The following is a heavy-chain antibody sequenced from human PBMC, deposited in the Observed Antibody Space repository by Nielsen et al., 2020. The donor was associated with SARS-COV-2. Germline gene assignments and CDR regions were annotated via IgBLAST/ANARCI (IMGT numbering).Heavy chain of an antibody. CDR3: AGGYSYADPFDY. V-gene: IGHV4-39*01. CDR1: GGSISSYY. Sequence: SETLSLTCTVSGGSISSYYWGWIRQPPGKGLEWIGSIYYSGSTYYNPSLKSRVTISVDTSKNQFSLKLSSVTAADTAVYYCAGGYSYADPFDYWGQGTLVTVSS. CDR2: IYYSGST. D-gene: IGHD5-18*01. J-gene: IGHJ4*02.